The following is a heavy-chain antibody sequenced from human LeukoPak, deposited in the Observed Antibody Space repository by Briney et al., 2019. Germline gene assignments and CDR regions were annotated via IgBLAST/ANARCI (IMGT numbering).Heavy chain of an antibody. CDR2: ITASGRSI. V-gene: IGHV3-48*03. CDR3: ARVPTTDWYFDL. J-gene: IGHJ2*01. CDR1: GFTFSSYE. Sequence: GGSLRLSCAASGFTFSSYEMNWVRQAPGKGLEWVSFITASGRSIYSADSLKDRFIISRDNAKNSLYLQMNSLRAEDTAVYYCARVPTTDWYFDLWGRGTLVTVSS. D-gene: IGHD5-12*01.